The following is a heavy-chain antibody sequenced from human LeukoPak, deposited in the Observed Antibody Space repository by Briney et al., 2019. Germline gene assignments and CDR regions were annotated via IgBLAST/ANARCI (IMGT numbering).Heavy chain of an antibody. CDR2: IYYSGST. Sequence: SQTLSLTCTVSGDSISSDDCYWSWIRQPPGKGLEWIGYIYYSGSTHYNPSLTSRVTISIDTSKNQFSLRLSSVTAADTAVYYCATDDGSGNYYSNWFDPWGQGTLVTVSS. CDR3: ATDDGSGNYYSNWFDP. CDR1: GDSISSDDCY. J-gene: IGHJ5*02. V-gene: IGHV4-30-4*08. D-gene: IGHD3-10*01.